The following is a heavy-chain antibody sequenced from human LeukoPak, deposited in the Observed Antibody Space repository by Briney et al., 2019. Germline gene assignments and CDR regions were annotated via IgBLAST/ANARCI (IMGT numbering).Heavy chain of an antibody. CDR3: ATDNGD. Sequence: ASVKVSCKASGYTFNSSYMHWVRQAPGQGLEWMGGFDPEDGETIYAQKFQGRVTMTEDTSTDTAYMELSSLRSEDTAVYYCATDNGDWGQGTLVTVSS. CDR2: FDPEDGET. CDR1: GYTFNSSY. V-gene: IGHV1-24*01. D-gene: IGHD2-8*01. J-gene: IGHJ4*02.